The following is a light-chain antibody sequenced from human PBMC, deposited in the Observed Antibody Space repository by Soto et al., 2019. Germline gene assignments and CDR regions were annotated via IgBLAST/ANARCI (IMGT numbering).Light chain of an antibody. J-gene: IGKJ5*01. CDR2: AAS. CDR3: QQNFSIPIT. Sequence: DIQMTQSPSSLSASVRDRVTITCRASQSISSYLNWYQQKPGKAPKLLIYAASSLHSGVPSRLSGSGSGTHFTLTITGLQPADFATYYCQQNFSIPITFGQGTRLEIK. V-gene: IGKV1-39*01. CDR1: QSISSY.